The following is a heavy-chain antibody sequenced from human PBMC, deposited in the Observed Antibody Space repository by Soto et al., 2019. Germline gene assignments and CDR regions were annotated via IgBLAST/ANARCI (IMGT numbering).Heavy chain of an antibody. Sequence: QVQLQESGPGLVKPSQTLSLTCTVSGGSISSGAYYWSWIRQHPGKGLEWIGYIYYSGSTYSNPSHKSRVAISVDKSKNQFSRKLSSVTAADTAVYYCAAVRQHYFDFWGQGTLVTVSS. CDR1: GGSISSGAYY. J-gene: IGHJ4*02. D-gene: IGHD1-1*01. V-gene: IGHV4-31*03. CDR2: IYYSGST. CDR3: AAVRQHYFDF.